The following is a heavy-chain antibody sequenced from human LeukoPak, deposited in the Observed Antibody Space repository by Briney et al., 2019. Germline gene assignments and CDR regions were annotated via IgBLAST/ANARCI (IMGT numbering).Heavy chain of an antibody. D-gene: IGHD3-10*01. CDR3: ARGPKLLWFRPFDY. CDR1: GGSFSGYY. J-gene: IGHJ4*02. V-gene: IGHV4-34*01. Sequence: PSETLSLTCAVYGGSFSGYYWSWIRQPPGKGLEWIGEINHSGSTSYNPSLKSRVTISVDTSKNQFSLKLSSVTAADTAVYYCARGPKLLWFRPFDYWGQGTLVTVSS. CDR2: INHSGST.